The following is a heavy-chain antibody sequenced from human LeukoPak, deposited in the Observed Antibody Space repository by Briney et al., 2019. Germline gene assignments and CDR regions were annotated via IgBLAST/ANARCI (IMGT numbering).Heavy chain of an antibody. CDR2: SYHGGST. J-gene: IGHJ4*02. D-gene: IGHD6-13*01. V-gene: IGHV4-38-2*02. Sequence: SETLSLTCTVSGSSISSRYYWGWIRQPPGKGLEWIGSSYHGGSTNYNPSLKSRVTMSVDTSKNQFSLNLRSVTPEDTAVYYCARNLIPEQLVLNFWGQGTLVTVSS. CDR1: GSSISSRYY. CDR3: ARNLIPEQLVLNF.